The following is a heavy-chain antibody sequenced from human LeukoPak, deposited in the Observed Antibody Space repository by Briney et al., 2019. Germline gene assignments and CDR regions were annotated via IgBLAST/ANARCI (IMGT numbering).Heavy chain of an antibody. CDR3: ARISGYGHFDY. V-gene: IGHV3-21*01. CDR1: GFTFSSYS. J-gene: IGHJ4*02. CDR2: ISSSSSYI. Sequence: PGGSLRLSCAASGFTFSSYSMNWVRQAPGKGLEWVSSISSSSSYIYYAASVKGRFTISRDNAKNSLYLQMNSLRAEDTAVYYCARISGYGHFDYWGQGTLVTVSS. D-gene: IGHD5-12*01.